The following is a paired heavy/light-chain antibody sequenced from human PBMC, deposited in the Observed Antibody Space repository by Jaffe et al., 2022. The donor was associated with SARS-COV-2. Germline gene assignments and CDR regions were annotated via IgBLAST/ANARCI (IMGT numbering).Light chain of an antibody. CDR1: SRDIGGYNF. V-gene: IGLV2-11*01. Sequence: QSALTQPRSVSGSPGQSVTISCTGTSRDIGGYNFVSWYQQVPGKAPRLLIYDVSQRPSWVPGRFSGSKSGNTASLTISGLRSEDEGDYHCCSYAGSFTVFGGGTKLTVL. J-gene: IGLJ2*01. CDR2: DVS. CDR3: CSYAGSFTV.
Heavy chain of an antibody. Sequence: QVQLVQSGAEVKEPGASVKVSCKTSGYMFVSYGINWVRQAPGQGLEWMGWISVYNEDTNYAQSLQGRLTMTTDRSTNTAHMELRSLRPDDTAVYYCARDTYETSGYYRRRVQTSFDRWGQGTLVTVSS. CDR2: ISVYNEDT. J-gene: IGHJ4*02. CDR1: GYMFVSYG. CDR3: ARDTYETSGYYRRRVQTSFDR. D-gene: IGHD3-22*01. V-gene: IGHV1-18*01.